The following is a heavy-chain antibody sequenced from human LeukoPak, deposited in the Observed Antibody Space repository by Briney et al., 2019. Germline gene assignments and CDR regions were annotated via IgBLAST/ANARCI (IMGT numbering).Heavy chain of an antibody. D-gene: IGHD3/OR15-3a*01. CDR3: ARDGRGPDY. J-gene: IGHJ4*02. V-gene: IGHV3-74*01. Sequence: PGGSLRLSCAASGFTFSSFRMHWVRQAPGKGLLWVSRIKTDGSTTFYADSVKGRFTISRDNAKSTVYLQMNCLRVEDTAVYYCARDGRGPDYWGQGTLVTVSS. CDR2: IKTDGSTT. CDR1: GFTFSSFR.